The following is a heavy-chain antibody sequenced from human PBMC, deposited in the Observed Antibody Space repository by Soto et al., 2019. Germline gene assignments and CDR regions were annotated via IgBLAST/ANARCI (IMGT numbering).Heavy chain of an antibody. CDR1: GYTFSDYY. CDR3: ARERYRTTPGCSAFDP. J-gene: IGHJ5*02. V-gene: IGHV1-2*02. CDR2: INPNSRGT. D-gene: IGHD2-8*01. Sequence: ASVKVSCKASGYTFSDYYIHWVRQAPGQGLEWMGWINPNSRGTNSAEQFQDRVTMTRDTSISTAHMELRRLRSDDTAVYYCARERYRTTPGCSAFDPWGQGTLVTVS.